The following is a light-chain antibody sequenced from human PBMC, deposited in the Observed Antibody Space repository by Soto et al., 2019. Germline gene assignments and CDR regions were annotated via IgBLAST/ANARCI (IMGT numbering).Light chain of an antibody. CDR2: GAS. CDR3: QQYKDWYS. J-gene: IGKJ2*03. V-gene: IGKV3-15*01. CDR1: QSVATN. Sequence: EIVMTQSPATLSVSPGERATLSCRASQSVATNLAWYQQKPGQAPSLLIRGASTRATGVPARFSGSGSGTEFTLTISGLQSEDYAVYYCQQYKDWYSFGQGTQLEIK.